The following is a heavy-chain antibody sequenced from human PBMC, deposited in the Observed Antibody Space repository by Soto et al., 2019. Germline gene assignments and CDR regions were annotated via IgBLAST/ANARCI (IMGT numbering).Heavy chain of an antibody. CDR3: AASNERVCSGGSCYPYYFDY. J-gene: IGHJ4*02. V-gene: IGHV1-69*01. CDR2: IIPIFGTA. Sequence: QVQLVQSGAEVKKPGSSVKVSCKASGGTFSSYAISWVRQAPGQGLEWMGGIIPIFGTANYAQKFQGRVTITADESTSTAYMELSSLRSEDTAVYYCAASNERVCSGGSCYPYYFDYWGQGTLVTVSS. CDR1: GGTFSSYA. D-gene: IGHD2-15*01.